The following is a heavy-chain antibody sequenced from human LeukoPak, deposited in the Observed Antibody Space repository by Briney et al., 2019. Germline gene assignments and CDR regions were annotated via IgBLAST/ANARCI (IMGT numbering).Heavy chain of an antibody. J-gene: IGHJ3*02. Sequence: GGSLRLSCAASGFTFSGSAMHWVRQASGKGLEWVGRIRSKANSYATAYAASVKGRFTISRDDSKNTAYLQMNSLKTEDTAVYYCTTRIPQDAFDIWGQGTMVTASS. V-gene: IGHV3-73*01. CDR3: TTRIPQDAFDI. CDR2: IRSKANSYAT. CDR1: GFTFSGSA.